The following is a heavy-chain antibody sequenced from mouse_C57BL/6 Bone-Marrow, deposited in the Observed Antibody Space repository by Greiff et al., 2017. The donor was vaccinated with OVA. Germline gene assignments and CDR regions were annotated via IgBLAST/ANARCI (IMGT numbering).Heavy chain of an antibody. J-gene: IGHJ4*01. V-gene: IGHV2-5*01. D-gene: IGHD2-4*01. CDR2: IWRGGST. CDR1: GFSLTSYG. Sequence: VQLQQSGPGLVQPSQSLSITCTVSGFSLTSYGVHWVRQSPGKGLEWLGVIWRGGSTDYNAAFMSRLSITKDNSKSQVFFKMNSLQADDTAIYYCAKKGDYDENYAMDYWGQGTSVTVSS. CDR3: AKKGDYDENYAMDY.